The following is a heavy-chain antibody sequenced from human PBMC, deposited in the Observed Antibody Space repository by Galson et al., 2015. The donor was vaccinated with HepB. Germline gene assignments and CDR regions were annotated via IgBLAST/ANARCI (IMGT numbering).Heavy chain of an antibody. J-gene: IGHJ5*02. CDR1: GFSLSTSGMR. CDR2: IDWDDDK. V-gene: IGHV2-70*04. Sequence: PALVKPTQTLTLTCPFSGFSLSTSGMRVSWIRQPTGKALEWLARIDWDDDKFYSTSLKTRLTISKDTSKNQVVLTMTNMDPVDTATYYCARTTSGYCSGGSCYSIDNWFYPWGQGTLVTVSS. CDR3: ARTTSGYCSGGSCYSIDNWFYP. D-gene: IGHD2-15*01.